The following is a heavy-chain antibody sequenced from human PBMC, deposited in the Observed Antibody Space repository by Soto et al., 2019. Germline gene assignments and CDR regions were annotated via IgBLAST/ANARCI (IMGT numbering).Heavy chain of an antibody. CDR1: GYTFTSYG. J-gene: IGHJ5*02. CDR3: ARLSYYHDSSCYYWFDP. D-gene: IGHD3-22*01. CDR2: ISAYNGNT. V-gene: IGHV1-18*01. Sequence: ASVEVSCKASGYTFTSYGISWVRQAPGQGLEWMGWISAYNGNTNYAQKLQGRVTMTTDTSTSTAYMELRSLRSDDTAVYYCARLSYYHDSSCYYWFDPWGQGTLVTVSS.